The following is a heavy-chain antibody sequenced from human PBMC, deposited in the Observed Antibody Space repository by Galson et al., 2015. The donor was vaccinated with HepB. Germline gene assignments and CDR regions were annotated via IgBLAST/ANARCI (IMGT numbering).Heavy chain of an antibody. J-gene: IGHJ4*02. D-gene: IGHD3-22*01. Sequence: SVKVSCKASGGTFSSYAISWVRQAPGQGLEWMGGIIPIFGTANYAQKFQGRVTITADESTSTAYMELSSLRSEDTAVYYCAREGGYYDSSGYYYWGQGTLVTVSS. CDR3: AREGGYYDSSGYYY. V-gene: IGHV1-69*13. CDR1: GGTFSSYA. CDR2: IIPIFGTA.